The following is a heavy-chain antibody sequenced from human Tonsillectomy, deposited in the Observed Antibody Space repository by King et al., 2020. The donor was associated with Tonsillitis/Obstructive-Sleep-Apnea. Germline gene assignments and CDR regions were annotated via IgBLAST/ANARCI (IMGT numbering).Heavy chain of an antibody. V-gene: IGHV4-61*08. Sequence: LQLQESGPGLVKPSETLSLTCTVSGGSVSSGGSYWSWIRQPPGKGLEWIGYIYYSGSTNCNPSVKGRVTISVDTSKNQFSLKLSSVTARDTAVYYCARVGLVFLGDYPNYYSMDVWGKGTTVTVPS. D-gene: IGHD4-17*01. CDR2: IYYSGST. CDR3: ARVGLVFLGDYPNYYSMDV. CDR1: GGSVSSGGSY. J-gene: IGHJ6*03.